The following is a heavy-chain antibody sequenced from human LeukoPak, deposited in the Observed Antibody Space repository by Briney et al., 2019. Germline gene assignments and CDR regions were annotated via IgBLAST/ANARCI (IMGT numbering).Heavy chain of an antibody. Sequence: SETLSLTCTVSGGSIGSYFWSWIRQTPGKGLEWIGYIYYDGNTNYNPSLKSRVTISLDTSKNQFSLRVTSVTAADTAVYYCARHVFFYYYYYLGVWGKGTTVTVSS. D-gene: IGHD5/OR15-5a*01. CDR1: GGSIGSYF. V-gene: IGHV4-59*08. CDR2: IYYDGNT. J-gene: IGHJ6*03. CDR3: ARHVFFYYYYYLGV.